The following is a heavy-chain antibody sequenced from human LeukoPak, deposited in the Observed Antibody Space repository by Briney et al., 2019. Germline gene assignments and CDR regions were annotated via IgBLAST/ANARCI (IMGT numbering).Heavy chain of an antibody. CDR3: ARDRSGYSGYDWGIFDY. V-gene: IGHV4-30-2*01. D-gene: IGHD5-12*01. J-gene: IGHJ4*02. Sequence: SETLSLTCAVSGGSISSGGYSWSWIRQPPGEGLEWIVYIYHSGSTYYNPSLKSRLTISVDRSKNQFSLKLSSVTAADTAVYYCARDRSGYSGYDWGIFDYWGQGTLVTVSS. CDR1: GGSISSGGYS. CDR2: IYHSGST.